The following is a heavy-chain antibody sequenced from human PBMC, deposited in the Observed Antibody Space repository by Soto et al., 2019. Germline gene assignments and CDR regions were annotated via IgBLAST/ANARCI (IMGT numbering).Heavy chain of an antibody. Sequence: QVQLQQWGAGLLKPSETLSLTCAVYGGSFSGYYWSWIRQPPGKGLEWIGEINHSGSTNYNPSLKSRVTISVDPSKNQFSLKRSSVTAADTAVYYCARGPHYGSGSLPYYFDYWGQGTLVTVPS. J-gene: IGHJ4*02. CDR3: ARGPHYGSGSLPYYFDY. V-gene: IGHV4-34*01. CDR2: INHSGST. D-gene: IGHD3-10*01. CDR1: GGSFSGYY.